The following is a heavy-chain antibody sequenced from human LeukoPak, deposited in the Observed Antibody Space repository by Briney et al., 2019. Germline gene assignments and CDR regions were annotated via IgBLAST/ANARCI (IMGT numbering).Heavy chain of an antibody. CDR1: GFTFSSYA. J-gene: IGHJ4*02. V-gene: IGHV3-30-3*01. D-gene: IGHD4-17*01. CDR2: ISYDGNNK. Sequence: GGSLRLSCAASGFTFSSYAMHWVREAPGKGLVWWAVISYDGNNKYYADSVKGRFTISRDNSKNTLYLQMNSLRAEDTALYYCATLPTWGQGTLVTVSS. CDR3: ATLPT.